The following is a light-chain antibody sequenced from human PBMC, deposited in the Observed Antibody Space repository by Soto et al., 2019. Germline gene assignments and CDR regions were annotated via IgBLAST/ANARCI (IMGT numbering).Light chain of an antibody. V-gene: IGKV3-11*01. CDR1: QTVNVKH. J-gene: IGKJ5*01. CDR2: DAS. Sequence: EVLLKQSLDTLSLSPGERATLSCTASQTVNVKHFAWYQQKPGQAPRLLIYDASNRATGIPARFSGSGSGTDFTLTISSLEPEDFAVYYCQQRSNGPPITFGQGTRLEIK. CDR3: QQRSNGPPIT.